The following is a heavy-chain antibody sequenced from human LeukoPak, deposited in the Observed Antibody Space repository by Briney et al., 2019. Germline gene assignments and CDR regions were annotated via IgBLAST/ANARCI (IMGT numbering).Heavy chain of an antibody. CDR1: GGSISSYY. Sequence: SETLSLTCTVSGGSISSYYWSWIRQPPGKGLEWIGYISYSGNTHYNPSLKSRITISVDTSKNQFSLKLSSVTAADTAVYYCARDYYGSGSHFDYWGQGTLVTVSS. V-gene: IGHV4-59*12. J-gene: IGHJ4*02. CDR3: ARDYYGSGSHFDY. CDR2: ISYSGNT. D-gene: IGHD3-10*01.